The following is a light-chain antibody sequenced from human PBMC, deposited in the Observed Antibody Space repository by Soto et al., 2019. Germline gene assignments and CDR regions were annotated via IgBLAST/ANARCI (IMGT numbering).Light chain of an antibody. J-gene: IGKJ1*01. V-gene: IGKV1-5*01. CDR2: DAS. CDR1: GSISDW. Sequence: IQMTQSPASLSPSVGERVTITCRASGSISDWLAWYQQKPGKAPGLLIFDASNLKSGVSSRFSGSGSGTEFTLTISSLQPDDFATYYCQQYNPYTWTFGHGTKVDIK. CDR3: QQYNPYTWT.